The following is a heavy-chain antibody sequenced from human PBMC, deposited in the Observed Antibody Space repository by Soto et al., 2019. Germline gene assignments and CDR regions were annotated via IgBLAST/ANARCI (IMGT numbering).Heavy chain of an antibody. CDR1: GYTLTELS. CDR2: ISAYNGNT. CDR3: ARRKQLLESDY. D-gene: IGHD6-13*01. V-gene: IGHV1-18*01. J-gene: IGHJ4*02. Sequence: ASVKVSCKVSGYTLTELSMHWVRQAPGKGLEWMGWISAYNGNTNYAQKLQGRVTMTTDTSTSTAYMELRSLRSDDTAVYYCARRKQLLESDYWGQGTLVTVSS.